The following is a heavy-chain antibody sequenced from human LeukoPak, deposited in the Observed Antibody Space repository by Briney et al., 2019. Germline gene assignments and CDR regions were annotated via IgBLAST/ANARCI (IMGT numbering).Heavy chain of an antibody. CDR2: ISGSDSGT. CDR3: AKCMSGTGVCLNFDS. J-gene: IGHJ4*02. Sequence: GGSLRLSCEASGLTFSTYAMSWVRQPPGKGLQWVSGISGSDSGTYYTDSVKGRFTISRDNSKNTVYLEIDNLRAEDTAVYYCAKCMSGTGVCLNFDSWGQGILVTVSS. V-gene: IGHV3-23*01. CDR1: GLTFSTYA. D-gene: IGHD2-8*02.